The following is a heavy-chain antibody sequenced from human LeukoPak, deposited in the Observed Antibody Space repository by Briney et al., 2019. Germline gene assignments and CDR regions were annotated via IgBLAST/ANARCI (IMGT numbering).Heavy chain of an antibody. D-gene: IGHD2-21*01. CDR2: ISSDGNNK. CDR1: GFTFITSG. CDR3: AKAAAYRGGDCYDY. Sequence: PGRSLRLSCAASGFTFITSGMHWVRQAPGKGLEWVAVISSDGNNKYYADSVKGRFTISRDNSKNTLYLQMNGLRAEDTAVYYCAKAAAYRGGDCYDYWGQGTLVTVSS. J-gene: IGHJ4*02. V-gene: IGHV3-30*18.